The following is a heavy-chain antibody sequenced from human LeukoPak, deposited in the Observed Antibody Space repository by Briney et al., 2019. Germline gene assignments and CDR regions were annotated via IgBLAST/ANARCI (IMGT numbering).Heavy chain of an antibody. D-gene: IGHD2-2*01. CDR2: ISSSSSTI. CDR3: ARDQSCSSTSCYGYYYYGMDV. Sequence: GGSLRLSCAASGFTFSNYWMTWVRQAPGKGLEWVSYISSSSSTIYYADSVKGRFTISRDNAKNSLYLQMNSLRAEDTAVYYCARDQSCSSTSCYGYYYYGMDVWGQGTTVTVSS. J-gene: IGHJ6*02. V-gene: IGHV3-48*01. CDR1: GFTFSNYW.